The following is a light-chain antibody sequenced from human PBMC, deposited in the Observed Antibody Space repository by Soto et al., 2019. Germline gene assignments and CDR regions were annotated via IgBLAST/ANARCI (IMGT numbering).Light chain of an antibody. J-gene: IGLJ1*01. CDR2: DVS. CDR3: SSYTTSNTRQIA. CDR1: SSDVGGYNY. V-gene: IGLV2-14*03. Sequence: QSALTQPASVSGSPGQSITISCTGTSSDVGGYNYVSWYQHHPGKAPKLMIFDVSNRPSGVSNRFSGSKSGNTASLTISGLQPDDEADYYCSSYTTSNTRQIAFGTGTKVTVL.